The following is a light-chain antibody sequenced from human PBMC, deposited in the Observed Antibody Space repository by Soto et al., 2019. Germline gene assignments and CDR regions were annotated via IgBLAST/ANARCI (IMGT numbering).Light chain of an antibody. Sequence: DIQMTQSPSTLSGSVGDRVTITCLASQTISSWLAWYQQEPGKAPKLLIYKASTLKSGVPSRFSGSGSGTEFTLTISSLQPDDFATYYCQHYNSYSEAFGQGTKVDIK. V-gene: IGKV1-5*03. J-gene: IGKJ1*01. CDR2: KAS. CDR3: QHYNSYSEA. CDR1: QTISSW.